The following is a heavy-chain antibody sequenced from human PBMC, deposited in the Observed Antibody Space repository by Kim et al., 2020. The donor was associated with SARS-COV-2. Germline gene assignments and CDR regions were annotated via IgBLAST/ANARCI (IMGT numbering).Heavy chain of an antibody. Sequence: SQTLSLTCAISGDSVSSNSAVWNWIRQSPSRGLEWLGRTYYRSKWYNEYAVSLEGRISVNPDTSKNQFSLQLNSVTPEDTAVYYCARGPHSWFDTWGQGTPVTVSS. CDR1: GDSVSSNSAV. CDR3: ARGPHSWFDT. CDR2: TYYRSKWYN. J-gene: IGHJ5*02. V-gene: IGHV6-1*01.